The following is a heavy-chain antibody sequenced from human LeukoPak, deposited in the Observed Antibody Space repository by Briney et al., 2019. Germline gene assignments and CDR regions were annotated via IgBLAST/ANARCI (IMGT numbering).Heavy chain of an antibody. J-gene: IGHJ4*02. CDR3: ARVVPAATAFDY. CDR2: IKQDGSEK. V-gene: IGHV3-7*04. CDR1: GFTFSSYW. D-gene: IGHD2-2*01. Sequence: GSLRLSCAASGFTFSSYWMSWVRQASGKGLEWVANIKQDGSEKYYVDSVKGRFTISRDNAKNPLYLQMNSLRAEDTAVYYCARVVPAATAFDYWGQGTLVTVSS.